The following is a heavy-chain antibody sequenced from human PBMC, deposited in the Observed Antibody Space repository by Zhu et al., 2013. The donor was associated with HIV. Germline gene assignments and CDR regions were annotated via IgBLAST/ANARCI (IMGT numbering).Heavy chain of an antibody. J-gene: IGHJ4*02. V-gene: IGHV1-24*01. CDR2: FDPEDGET. Sequence: QVQLVQSGAEVKKPGASVKVSCKVFGHMFLESSMNWVRQAPGKGLEWMGGFDPEDGETVYAQKFQGRVTMTEDTSTKTAYMELSSLSFEDTAVYYCATVPWPRWGQGTLVTVSS. CDR3: ATVPWPR. CDR1: GHMFLESS.